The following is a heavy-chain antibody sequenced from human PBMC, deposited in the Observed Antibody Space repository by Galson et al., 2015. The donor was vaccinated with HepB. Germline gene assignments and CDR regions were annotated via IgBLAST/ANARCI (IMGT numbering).Heavy chain of an antibody. J-gene: IGHJ4*02. V-gene: IGHV3-23*01. Sequence: SLRLSCAASGFSFSNSGMNWVRQAPGKGLEWVSTISASGAGTYYADSVKGRFTISRDNSNNTLYLHMNSLRAEDTAVYYCGKEPSSGSYYGLVDYWGQGILVTVSS. CDR2: ISASGAGT. CDR1: GFSFSNSG. CDR3: GKEPSSGSYYGLVDY. D-gene: IGHD1-26*01.